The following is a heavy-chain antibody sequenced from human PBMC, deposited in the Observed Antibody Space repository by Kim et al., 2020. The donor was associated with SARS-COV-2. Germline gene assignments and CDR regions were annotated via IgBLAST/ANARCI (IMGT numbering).Heavy chain of an antibody. V-gene: IGHV3-11*06. D-gene: IGHD3-10*01. CDR3: ARDRYGSGSLYYYYGMDV. J-gene: IGHJ6*02. Sequence: KGRFTISRDNAKNSRYLQMNSRRAEDTAVYYCARDRYGSGSLYYYYGMDVWGQGTTVTVSS.